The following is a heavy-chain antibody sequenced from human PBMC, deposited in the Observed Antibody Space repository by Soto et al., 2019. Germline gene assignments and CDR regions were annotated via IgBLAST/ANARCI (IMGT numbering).Heavy chain of an antibody. V-gene: IGHV3-23*01. J-gene: IGHJ5*02. CDR1: GFTFSSYA. Sequence: EVQLLESGGGLVQPGGSLRLSCAASGFTFSSYAMSWVRQAPGKGLEWVSSISGSGGSTYYADYVKGRFTIFRDESKNTLYLQMNSLRAEDTAVYYCAKDSLTTFEDPNWFYPWGQGTLVTGSS. CDR3: AKDSLTTFEDPNWFYP. CDR2: ISGSGGST. D-gene: IGHD3-16*01.